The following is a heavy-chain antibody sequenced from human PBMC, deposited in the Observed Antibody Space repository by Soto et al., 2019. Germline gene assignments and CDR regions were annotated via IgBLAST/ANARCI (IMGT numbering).Heavy chain of an antibody. CDR1: GYTFTGYY. J-gene: IGHJ5*02. Sequence: QVQLVQSGAEVKKPGASVKVSCKASGYTFTGYYMDWVRQAPGQGLEWMGWINPNSGGTNYAQKFQGWVTMTRDTSISTAYMELSRLRSDDTAVYYCARGISITGTFDWFDPWGQGTLVTVSS. CDR3: ARGISITGTFDWFDP. D-gene: IGHD1-7*01. V-gene: IGHV1-2*04. CDR2: INPNSGGT.